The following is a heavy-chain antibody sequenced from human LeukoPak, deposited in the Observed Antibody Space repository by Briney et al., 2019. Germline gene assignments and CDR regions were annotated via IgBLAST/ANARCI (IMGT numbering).Heavy chain of an antibody. CDR1: EFSVGSNY. D-gene: IGHD5-12*01. CDR2: IYSGGST. V-gene: IGHV3-66*01. Sequence: GGSLRLSCAASEFSVGSNYMTWVRQAPGKGLEWVSLIYSGGSTYYADSVKGRFTISRDNSKNTLYLQMNSLRAEDTAVYHCARGPSGYHNTGGQGTLVTVSS. J-gene: IGHJ4*02. CDR3: ARGPSGYHNT.